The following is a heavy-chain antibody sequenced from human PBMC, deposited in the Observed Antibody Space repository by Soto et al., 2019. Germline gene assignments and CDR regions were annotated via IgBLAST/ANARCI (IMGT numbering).Heavy chain of an antibody. CDR3: ARGRGDAMVRGPILEVDY. J-gene: IGHJ4*02. CDR2: INAGNGNT. V-gene: IGHV1-3*01. D-gene: IGHD3-10*01. CDR1: GYTFTSYA. Sequence: GASVKVSCKASGYTFTSYAMHWVRQAPGQRLEWMGWINAGNGNTKYSQKFQGRVTITRDTSASTAYMELSSLRSEDTAVYYCARGRGDAMVRGPILEVDYWGQGTLVTVSS.